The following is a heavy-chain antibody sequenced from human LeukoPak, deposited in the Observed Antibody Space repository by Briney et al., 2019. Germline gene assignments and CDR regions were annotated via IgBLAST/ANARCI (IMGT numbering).Heavy chain of an antibody. CDR1: GFTFSIYS. CDR2: IRSSKRTI. V-gene: IGHV3-48*01. J-gene: IGHJ6*03. Sequence: PGGPLTLSCAASGFTFSIYSMMGVPKAQGEAWEGVIYIRSSKRTIQYAVSVRGRFTISRNNAKNSLYLQMNSLRAEDMAVYYCARDPAATGNAAVYCYYMDVWGKGTTVTVSS. CDR3: ARDPAATGNAAVYCYYMDV. D-gene: IGHD2-15*01.